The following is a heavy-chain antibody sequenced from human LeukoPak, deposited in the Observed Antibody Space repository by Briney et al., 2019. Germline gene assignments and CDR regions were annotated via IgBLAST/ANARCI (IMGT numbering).Heavy chain of an antibody. D-gene: IGHD3-10*01. V-gene: IGHV4-34*01. J-gene: IGHJ4*02. CDR1: GGSFSGYY. CDR3: ARGRYGSGSRFTFSGYY. Sequence: SEILYLTCAVYGGSFSGYYWSWIRQPPGKGLEWIGEINHSGSTNYNPSLKSRVTISVDTSKNQFSLKLSSVTAADTAVYYCARGRYGSGSRFTFSGYYWGQGTLVTVSS. CDR2: INHSGST.